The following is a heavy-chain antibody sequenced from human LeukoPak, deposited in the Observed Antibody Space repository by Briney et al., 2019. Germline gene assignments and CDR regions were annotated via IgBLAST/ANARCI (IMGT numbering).Heavy chain of an antibody. D-gene: IGHD3-16*01. CDR1: GGSISSSNW. CDR2: IYHSGST. Sequence: PSETLSLTCAVSGGSISSSNWWSWVRQPPGKGLEWIGEIYHSGSTNYNPSLKSRVTISVDKSKNQFSLKLSSVTAADTAVYYCARDFRGVSHYVSNFDYWGQGTLVTVSS. V-gene: IGHV4-4*02. CDR3: ARDFRGVSHYVSNFDY. J-gene: IGHJ4*02.